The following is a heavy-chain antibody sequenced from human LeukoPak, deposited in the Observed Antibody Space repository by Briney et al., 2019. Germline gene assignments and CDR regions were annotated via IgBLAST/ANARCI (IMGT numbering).Heavy chain of an antibody. Sequence: GGSLRLSCAASGFTFSSYGMHWVRQAPGKGLEWVAFIRYDGSNKYYAESVKGRFTISRDNSKNTLSLQMNSLRAEDTAVYYCAKLKAYCSSTSCYARGNWFDPWGQGTLVTVSS. CDR2: IRYDGSNK. CDR1: GFTFSSYG. CDR3: AKLKAYCSSTSCYARGNWFDP. D-gene: IGHD2-2*01. J-gene: IGHJ5*02. V-gene: IGHV3-30*02.